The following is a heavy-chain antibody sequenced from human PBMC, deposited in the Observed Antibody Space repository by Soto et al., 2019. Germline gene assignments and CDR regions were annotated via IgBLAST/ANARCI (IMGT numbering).Heavy chain of an antibody. CDR3: AKDTLHYDFWSGLNNWFDS. CDR2: ISHDGINK. D-gene: IGHD3-3*01. J-gene: IGHJ5*01. Sequence: QVQLVESGGGVVQPGWSLRLSCAASGFTFANYGMHWVRQAPGKGLEWVAVISHDGINKYYGDSVKGRFTISRDNSNNTLYLQMNSLRADDTAVYYCAKDTLHYDFWSGLNNWFDSWGQGTLVTVSS. CDR1: GFTFANYG. V-gene: IGHV3-30*18.